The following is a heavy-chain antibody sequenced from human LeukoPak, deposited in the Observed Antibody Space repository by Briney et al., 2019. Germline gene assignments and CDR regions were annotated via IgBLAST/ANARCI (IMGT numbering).Heavy chain of an antibody. J-gene: IGHJ4*02. CDR3: ARGLVFSGSGSYGFDY. V-gene: IGHV4-34*01. D-gene: IGHD3-10*01. CDR2: INHSGST. Sequence: SETLSLTCAVYGGSFSGYYWSWIRQPPGKGLEWIGEINHSGSTNYNPSLKSRVTISVDTSKNQFSLKLSSVPAADTAVYYCARGLVFSGSGSYGFDYWGQGTLVTVSS. CDR1: GGSFSGYY.